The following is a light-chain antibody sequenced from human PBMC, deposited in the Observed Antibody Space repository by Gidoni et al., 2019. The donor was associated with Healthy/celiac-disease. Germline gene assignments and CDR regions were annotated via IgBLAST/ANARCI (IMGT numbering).Light chain of an antibody. V-gene: IGLV3-1*01. CDR1: KWGDKY. CDR3: QAWDSSTAV. CDR2: QDS. Sequence: SYDLTQPPSVSVSPGQTASITCSGDKWGDKYACWYQQKPGQSPVLVIYQDSKRPAGIPERFSGSNSGNTATLTISGTQAMDEADYYCQAWDSSTAVFGGGTKLTVL. J-gene: IGLJ2*01.